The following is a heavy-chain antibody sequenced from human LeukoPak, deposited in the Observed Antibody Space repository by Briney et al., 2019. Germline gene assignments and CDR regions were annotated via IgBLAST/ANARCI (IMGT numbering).Heavy chain of an antibody. CDR3: ASGPGTPKGIDY. V-gene: IGHV1-69*13. CDR1: GGTFSSYA. CDR2: IITIFGTA. J-gene: IGHJ4*02. Sequence: ASVKVSCKASGGTFSSYAISWVRQAPGQGLEWMGGIITIFGTANYAQKFQGRVTITADESTSTAYMELSSLRSEDTAVYYCASGPGTPKGIDYWGQGTLVTVTS. D-gene: IGHD1-26*01.